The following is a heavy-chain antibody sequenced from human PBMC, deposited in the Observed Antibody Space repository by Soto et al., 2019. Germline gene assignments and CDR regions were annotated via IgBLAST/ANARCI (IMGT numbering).Heavy chain of an antibody. D-gene: IGHD3-3*01. Sequence: GGSLRLSCAASGFTFSSYAMSWVRQAPGKGLEWVSAISGSGGSTYYADSVKGRFTISRDNSKNTLYLQMNSLRAEDTAVYYCAKNGGGVTPTFWAFDIWGQGTMVTVSS. V-gene: IGHV3-23*01. J-gene: IGHJ3*02. CDR3: AKNGGGVTPTFWAFDI. CDR2: ISGSGGST. CDR1: GFTFSSYA.